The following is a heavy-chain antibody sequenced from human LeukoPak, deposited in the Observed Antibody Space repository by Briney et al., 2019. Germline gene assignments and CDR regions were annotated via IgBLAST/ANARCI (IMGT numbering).Heavy chain of an antibody. CDR3: GRTPAAGSLKGSFDI. D-gene: IGHD6-13*01. CDR2: IYPGDSDT. Sequence: PGESLKISCKGSGYSFTTYWIGWVRQMPGKGLEWMGIIYPGDSDTTYSPSFQGQVTISADKSISTAYLLWSSLKASDSAMYYCGRTPAAGSLKGSFDIWGQGTMVTVSS. CDR1: GYSFTTYW. J-gene: IGHJ3*02. V-gene: IGHV5-51*01.